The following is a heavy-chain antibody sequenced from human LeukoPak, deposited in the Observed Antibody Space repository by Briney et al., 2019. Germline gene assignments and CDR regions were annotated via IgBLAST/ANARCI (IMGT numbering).Heavy chain of an antibody. V-gene: IGHV3-30*04. Sequence: QPGGSLRLSCAASGFTFRSYAMHWVRQAPGKGLEWVALISYDGSKRYFADSVKGRFTISRDNSKNTLYLQMNSLRAEDTAVYYCARVPAGVIGMKDAFDIWGQGTMVTVSS. CDR2: ISYDGSKR. J-gene: IGHJ3*02. CDR1: GFTFRSYA. CDR3: ARVPAGVIGMKDAFDI. D-gene: IGHD3-16*02.